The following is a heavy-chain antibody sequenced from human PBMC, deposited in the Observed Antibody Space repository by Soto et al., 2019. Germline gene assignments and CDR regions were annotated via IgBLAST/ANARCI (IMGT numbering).Heavy chain of an antibody. CDR1: GGSVSSSDYY. CDR3: AKDRYSSSRIFDY. Sequence: VQLQESGPGLVKPSETLSLSCIVSGGSVSSSDYYWSWIRQPPGKGLEWVAAISGSGTSTYYADSVKGRFTISKDNSKNTLYLQMNSLRAEDTAVYYCAKDRYSSSRIFDYWGQGTLVTVSS. CDR2: ISGSGTST. D-gene: IGHD6-19*01. V-gene: IGHV3-23*01. J-gene: IGHJ4*02.